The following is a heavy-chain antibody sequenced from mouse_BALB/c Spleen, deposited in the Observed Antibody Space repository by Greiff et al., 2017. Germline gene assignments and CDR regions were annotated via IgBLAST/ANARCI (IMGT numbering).Heavy chain of an antibody. J-gene: IGHJ2*01. CDR2: ISTYYGDA. V-gene: IGHV1S137*01. Sequence: VQLQQSGAELVRPGVSVKISCKGSGYTFTDYAMHWVKQSHAKSLEWIGVISTYYGDASYNQKFKGKATMTVDKSSSTAYMELARLTSEDSALYYCARDGSSPFDYWGQGTTLTVSS. D-gene: IGHD1-1*01. CDR1: GYTFTDYA. CDR3: ARDGSSPFDY.